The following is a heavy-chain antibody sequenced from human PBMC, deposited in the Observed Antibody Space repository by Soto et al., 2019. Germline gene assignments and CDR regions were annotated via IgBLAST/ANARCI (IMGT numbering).Heavy chain of an antibody. V-gene: IGHV5-51*01. D-gene: IGHD6-6*01. Sequence: GESLKISCKGSGYSFTSYWIGWVRQMPGKGLEWMGIIYPGDSDTRYSPSFQGQVTISADKSISTAYLQWSSLKASDTAMYYCASLPLGYSSSYNWFDPWGQGTLVTVSS. CDR1: GYSFTSYW. J-gene: IGHJ5*02. CDR3: ASLPLGYSSSYNWFDP. CDR2: IYPGDSDT.